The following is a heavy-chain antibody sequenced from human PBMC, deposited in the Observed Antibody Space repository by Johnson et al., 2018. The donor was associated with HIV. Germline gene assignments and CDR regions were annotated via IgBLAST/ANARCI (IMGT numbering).Heavy chain of an antibody. D-gene: IGHD3-22*01. J-gene: IGHJ3*02. CDR3: ARECQYYYDSSGCTYDAFDI. V-gene: IGHV3-30*03. CDR1: GFTFSSYG. CDR2: ISYDGSNK. Sequence: QEQLVESGGGLVQPGRSLRLSCAASGFTFSSYGMHWVRQAPGKGLEWVAVISYDGSNKYYADSVKGRFTISRDNSKNTLFLQMNSLRAEDTAVYYCARECQYYYDSSGCTYDAFDIWGQGTMVTVSS.